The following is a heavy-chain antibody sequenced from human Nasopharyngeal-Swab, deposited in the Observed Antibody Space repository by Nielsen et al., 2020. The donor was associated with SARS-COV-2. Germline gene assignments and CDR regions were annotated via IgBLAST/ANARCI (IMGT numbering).Heavy chain of an antibody. CDR1: GCTFSAYG. CDR2: ISVSGGNT. Sequence: GCTFSAYGLCWVRQAPGKGLEWVSGISVSGGNTYYADSVAGRFTISRDNSNSRLFLQINSLRAEDTAVYYCARASWGLSVFDRWGQGTLVTVSS. D-gene: IGHD3-16*01. CDR3: ARASWGLSVFDR. V-gene: IGHV3-23*01. J-gene: IGHJ4*02.